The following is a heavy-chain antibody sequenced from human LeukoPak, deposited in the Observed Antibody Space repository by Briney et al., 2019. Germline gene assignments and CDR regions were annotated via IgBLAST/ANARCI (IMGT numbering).Heavy chain of an antibody. CDR2: ISSSGSTI. CDR3: ARESYDSSGYYRIDAFDI. V-gene: IGHV3-11*01. J-gene: IGHJ3*02. Sequence: PGGSLRLSCAASGFTFSDYYMSWIRQAPGKGLEWVSYISSSGSTIYYADSVKGRFTISRDNAKNSLYLQMNSLRAEDTAVYYCARESYDSSGYYRIDAFDIWGQGTMVTVSS. CDR1: GFTFSDYY. D-gene: IGHD3-22*01.